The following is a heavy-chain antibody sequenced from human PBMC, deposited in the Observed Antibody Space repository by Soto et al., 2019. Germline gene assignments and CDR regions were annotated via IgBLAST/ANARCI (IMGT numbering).Heavy chain of an antibody. CDR2: FDPEDGET. CDR3: ATVGYSNYYFDY. D-gene: IGHD4-4*01. CDR1: GYTLTELS. V-gene: IGHV1-24*01. Sequence: ASVKVSCTVSGYTLTELSMHWVRQAPGKGLEWMGGFDPEDGETIYAQKFQGRVTMTEDTSTDTAYMELSSLRSEDTAVYDCATVGYSNYYFDYWGQGTLVTVSS. J-gene: IGHJ4*02.